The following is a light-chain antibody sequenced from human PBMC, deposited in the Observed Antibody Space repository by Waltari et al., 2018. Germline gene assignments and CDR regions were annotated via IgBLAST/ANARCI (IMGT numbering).Light chain of an antibody. V-gene: IGLV4-69*01. Sequence: QLVLTQSPSASASLGASVKLTCTLSSGHSSNVIAWLQQQPEKGPGYLMKVNSDGSHSKGDGIPDRFSGSSSGAERYLTSSSLQSGDEADYYCQTGGHGTWVFGGGTKLTVL. J-gene: IGLJ3*02. CDR3: QTGGHGTWV. CDR2: VNSDGSH. CDR1: SGHSSNV.